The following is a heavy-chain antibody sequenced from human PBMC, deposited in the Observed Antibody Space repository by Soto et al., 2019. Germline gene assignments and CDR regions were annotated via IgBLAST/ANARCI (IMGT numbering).Heavy chain of an antibody. CDR2: ISSSGSTI. V-gene: IGHV3-11*01. Sequence: QVQLVESGGGLVKPGGSLRLSCAASGFAFSDPYMSWIRQAPGKGLEWISYISSSGSTIYYADSVKGRFTISRDNAKKSLYLQMDSLTADDTAVYYCARGGASVTTPFDYWGQGIQVTVSS. J-gene: IGHJ4*02. D-gene: IGHD4-17*01. CDR1: GFAFSDPY. CDR3: ARGGASVTTPFDY.